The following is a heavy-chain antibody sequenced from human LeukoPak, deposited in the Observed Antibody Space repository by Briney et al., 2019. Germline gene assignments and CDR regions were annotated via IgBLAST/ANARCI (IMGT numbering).Heavy chain of an antibody. J-gene: IGHJ4*02. Sequence: GGSLRLSCAASGVTFTNYAMTWVRQAPGKGLEWVSSISDTYATTYYTDSVKGRCTISRDNSKNTVYLQLNNLRAEDTAVYFCVRHDSFIPFWGQGTLVTVSS. CDR3: VRHDSFIPF. CDR2: ISDTYATT. V-gene: IGHV3-23*01. D-gene: IGHD2-21*01. CDR1: GVTFTNYA.